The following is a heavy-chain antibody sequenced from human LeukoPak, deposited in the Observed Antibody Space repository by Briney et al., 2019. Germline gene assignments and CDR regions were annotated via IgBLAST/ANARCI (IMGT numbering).Heavy chain of an antibody. D-gene: IGHD3-22*01. Sequence: SETLSLTCTVSGGSFSTYYWSWIRQPPGKGLEWIGYIYYSGSTNYNPSLKSRVTISVDTSKNQFSLKLSSVTAADTAVYYCARGAYDSSGYYPLVYYYGMDVWGQGTTVTVSS. CDR2: IYYSGST. V-gene: IGHV4-59*01. J-gene: IGHJ6*02. CDR1: GGSFSTYY. CDR3: ARGAYDSSGYYPLVYYYGMDV.